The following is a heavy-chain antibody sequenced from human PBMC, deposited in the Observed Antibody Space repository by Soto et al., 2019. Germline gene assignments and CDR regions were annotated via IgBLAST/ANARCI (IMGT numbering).Heavy chain of an antibody. V-gene: IGHV3-33*01. D-gene: IGHD3-3*01. CDR2: IWYDGSNK. CDR3: SISYYDFWSGYFDI. J-gene: IGHJ3*02. Sequence: PGGSLRLSCAASGFTFSSYGMHWVRQAPGKGLEWVAVIWYDGSNKYYADSVKGRFTISRDNSKNTLYLQMNSLRAEDTAVYYCSISYYDFWSGYFDICGQGTMVTVSS. CDR1: GFTFSSYG.